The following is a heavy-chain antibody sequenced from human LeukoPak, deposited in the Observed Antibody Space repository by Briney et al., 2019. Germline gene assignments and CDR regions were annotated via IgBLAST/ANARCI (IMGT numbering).Heavy chain of an antibody. V-gene: IGHV3-74*01. CDR3: ARGPVGLSALDA. J-gene: IGHJ5*02. Sequence: PGRSLRLACAASGFTFRSYWMHWDRQAPGKGLEWVSRVDSDGSDTVYPDSVKGRFSTSRDNGRNTLFLQMNSLRVEDTAVYYCARGPVGLSALDAWGQGILVTVSP. D-gene: IGHD2-15*01. CDR2: VDSDGSDT. CDR1: GFTFRSYW.